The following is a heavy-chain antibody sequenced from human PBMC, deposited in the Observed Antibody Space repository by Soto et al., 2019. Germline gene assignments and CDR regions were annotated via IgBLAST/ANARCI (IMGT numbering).Heavy chain of an antibody. CDR3: ARGGAEMATNGGFDY. J-gene: IGHJ4*02. CDR2: IYYSGST. CDR1: GGSISSYY. V-gene: IGHV4-59*01. D-gene: IGHD5-12*01. Sequence: SETLSLTCTVSGGSISSYYWSWIRQPPGKGLEWIGYIYYSGSTNYNPSLKSRVTISVDTSKNQFSLKLSSVTAADTAVYCCARGGAEMATNGGFDYWGQGTLVTVSS.